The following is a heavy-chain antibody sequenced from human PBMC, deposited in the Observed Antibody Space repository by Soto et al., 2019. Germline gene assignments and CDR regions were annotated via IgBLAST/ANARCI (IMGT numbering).Heavy chain of an antibody. J-gene: IGHJ6*02. CDR2: ISHEGSYK. D-gene: IGHD4-17*01. CDR1: GFSFRSFG. CDR3: AKEGGYGDRIADDYYYYGMDV. V-gene: IGHV3-30*18. Sequence: QVQLVESGGGVVQPGGSLRLSCEVSGFSFRSFGMHWVRQAPGKGLEWVTVISHEGSYKHYADSVKGRFTISRDDSKNTLYLQMNSLRAGDTAVYYCAKEGGYGDRIADDYYYYGMDVWGQGTTVTVSS.